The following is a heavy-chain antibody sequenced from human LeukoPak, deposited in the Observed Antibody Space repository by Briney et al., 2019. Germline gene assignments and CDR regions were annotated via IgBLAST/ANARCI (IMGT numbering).Heavy chain of an antibody. CDR2: IYHSGST. CDR3: ARVFTVVTAIDY. CDR1: GYSISSGYY. V-gene: IGHV4-38-2*02. Sequence: SETLSLTCTVSGYSISSGYYRGWIRQPPGKGLEWIGSIYHSGSTYYNPSLKSRVTISVDTSKNQFSLKLSSVTAADTAVYYCARVFTVVTAIDYWAREPWSLSPQ. D-gene: IGHD4-23*01. J-gene: IGHJ4*02.